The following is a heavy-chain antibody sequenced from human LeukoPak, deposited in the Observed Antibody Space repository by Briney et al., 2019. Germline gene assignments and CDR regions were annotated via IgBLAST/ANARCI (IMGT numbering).Heavy chain of an antibody. CDR2: ISSSSSTI. CDR3: ARRYCSGGSCYSRSVGFDY. V-gene: IGHV3-48*01. CDR1: GFTFSSYS. D-gene: IGHD2-15*01. Sequence: PGGSLRLSCAASGFTFSSYSMNWVRQAPGKGLEWVSYISSSSSTIYYADSVKGRFTISRDNSKNTLYLQMNSLRAEDTAVYYCARRYCSGGSCYSRSVGFDYWGQGTLVTVSS. J-gene: IGHJ4*02.